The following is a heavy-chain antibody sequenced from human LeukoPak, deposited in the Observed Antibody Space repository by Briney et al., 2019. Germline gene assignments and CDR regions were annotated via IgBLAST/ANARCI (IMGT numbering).Heavy chain of an antibody. V-gene: IGHV3-7*01. D-gene: IGHD5-18*01. J-gene: IGHJ4*02. CDR1: GFTFSSFW. CDR2: IKQDGSEK. Sequence: GGSLRLSCAASGFTFSSFWMSWVRQAPGKGLAWVANIKQDGSEKYFVDSVKGRFTISRDNAENSLYLQMNSLRVEDTAFYYCARDLAYSRLDYWGQGMLVTVSS. CDR3: ARDLAYSRLDY.